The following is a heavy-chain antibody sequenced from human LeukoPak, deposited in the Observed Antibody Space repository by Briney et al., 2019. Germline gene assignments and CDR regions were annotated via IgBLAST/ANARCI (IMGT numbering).Heavy chain of an antibody. Sequence: HTGGSLRLSCAASGFTFSSYAMSWVRQAPGKGLEWVSAISGSGGSTYYADSVKGRFTISRDNSKNTLYLQMNSLRAEDTAVYYCAKYTSITMVRGVIIDSHYYFDYWGQGTLVTVSS. D-gene: IGHD3-10*01. CDR1: GFTFSSYA. V-gene: IGHV3-23*01. J-gene: IGHJ4*02. CDR3: AKYTSITMVRGVIIDSHYYFDY. CDR2: ISGSGGST.